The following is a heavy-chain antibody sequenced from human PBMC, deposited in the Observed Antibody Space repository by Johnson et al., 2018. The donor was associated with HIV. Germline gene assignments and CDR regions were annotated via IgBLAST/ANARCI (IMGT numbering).Heavy chain of an antibody. D-gene: IGHD7-27*01. CDR2: IRYDGSNK. V-gene: IGHV3-30*02. CDR3: AKIPGANWGSPDDFDV. Sequence: QVQLVESGGGVVQPGRSLRLSCAASGFTFSSYAMHWVRQAPGKGLEWVAFIRYDGSNKYYADSVKGRFTIPRDNSKNSLYLQMNSLRAEDTAVYYCAKIPGANWGSPDDFDVWGQGTMVTVSS. CDR1: GFTFSSYA. J-gene: IGHJ3*01.